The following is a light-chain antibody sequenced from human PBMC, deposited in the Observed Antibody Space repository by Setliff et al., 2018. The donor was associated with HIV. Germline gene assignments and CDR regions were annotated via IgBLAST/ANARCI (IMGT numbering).Light chain of an antibody. CDR3: SSYTSSSTHVI. V-gene: IGLV2-14*01. J-gene: IGLJ2*01. Sequence: QSALAQPASVSGSPGQSITISCTGTSSDVGGYNYVSWYQQHPGKAPKLMIYEVSNRPSGVSNRSSGSKSGNTASLTISGLQAEDEADYYCSSYTSSSTHVIFGGGTKGTVL. CDR1: SSDVGGYNY. CDR2: EVS.